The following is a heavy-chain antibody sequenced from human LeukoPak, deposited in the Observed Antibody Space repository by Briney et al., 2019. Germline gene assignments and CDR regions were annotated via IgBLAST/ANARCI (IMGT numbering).Heavy chain of an antibody. J-gene: IGHJ4*02. CDR1: GYTFSGYY. Sequence: ASVKVSCKASGYTFSGYYMHWVRQAPGQGLEWMGWINPNSGGTNYAQKFQGRVTMTRDTSISTAYMELTRLRSDDTAVYYCARDIGTYYDDSSGSAFDYWGQGTLVTVSS. V-gene: IGHV1-2*02. CDR2: INPNSGGT. D-gene: IGHD3-22*01. CDR3: ARDIGTYYDDSSGSAFDY.